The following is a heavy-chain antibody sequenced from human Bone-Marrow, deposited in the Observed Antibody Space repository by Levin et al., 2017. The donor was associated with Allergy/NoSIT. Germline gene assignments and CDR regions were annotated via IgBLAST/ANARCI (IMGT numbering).Heavy chain of an antibody. J-gene: IGHJ4*02. D-gene: IGHD2-21*02. CDR2: IYPGDSDT. CDR3: ARRAPCGGDCYIFDY. V-gene: IGHV5-51*01. CDR1: GFTFTQSW. Sequence: GGSLRLSCKTSGFTFTQSWIGWVRQLPGKGPEWMGIIYPGDSDTRYSPSFQGQVTFSVDLATATAYLQWSSLQASDTALYYCARRAPCGGDCYIFDYRGQGTLVTVSS.